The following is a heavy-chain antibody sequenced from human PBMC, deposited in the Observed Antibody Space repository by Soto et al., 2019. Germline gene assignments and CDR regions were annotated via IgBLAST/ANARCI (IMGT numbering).Heavy chain of an antibody. CDR3: AKDYGWELGYTIPFDY. CDR2: ISASGDST. V-gene: IGHV3-23*01. Sequence: EVQLLESGGGLVQPGGSLRLSCAASGFTFSNYAMSWVRQAPGKGLEWVSAISASGDSTYYADSVKGRFTISRDNSKNMLYQQMSSLGAEDTAVYYCAKDYGWELGYTIPFDYWGQGTLVTVSS. CDR1: GFTFSNYA. D-gene: IGHD5-18*01. J-gene: IGHJ4*02.